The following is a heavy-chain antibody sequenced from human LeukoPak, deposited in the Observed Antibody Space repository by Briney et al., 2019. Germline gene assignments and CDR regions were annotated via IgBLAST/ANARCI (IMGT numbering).Heavy chain of an antibody. Sequence: PGRSLRLSCTASGFTFSSYGMLWVRQAPGKGLEGVAIISHDGNNKYYADSVKGRFTISRDNSKNTLYLQMNSLRAEDTAVYYCAKEYLSGFDPWGQGTLVTVSS. CDR2: ISHDGNNK. J-gene: IGHJ5*02. CDR3: AKEYLSGFDP. D-gene: IGHD1-14*01. CDR1: GFTFSSYG. V-gene: IGHV3-30*18.